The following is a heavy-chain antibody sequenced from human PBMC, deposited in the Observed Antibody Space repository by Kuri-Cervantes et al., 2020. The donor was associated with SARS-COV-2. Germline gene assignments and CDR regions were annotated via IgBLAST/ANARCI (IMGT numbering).Heavy chain of an antibody. CDR2: IYTSGST. V-gene: IGHV4-61*09. Sequence: LRLSCTVSGGSISSGSYYWSWIRQPTGKGLEWIGYIYTSGSTNYNPSLKSRVTISVDMSKSQFSLKLNSVTAADTAVYYCARDSRSYYQVLLDHFYYSYMDVWGKGTTVTVSS. CDR3: ARDSRSYYQVLLDHFYYSYMDV. J-gene: IGHJ6*03. D-gene: IGHD1-26*01. CDR1: GGSISSGSYY.